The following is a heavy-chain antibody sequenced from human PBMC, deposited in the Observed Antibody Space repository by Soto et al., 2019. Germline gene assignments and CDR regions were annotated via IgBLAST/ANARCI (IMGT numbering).Heavy chain of an antibody. CDR2: IIPIFGTA. J-gene: IGHJ5*02. Sequence: SVKVSCKASGGTFSSYAISWVRQAPGQGLEWMGGIIPIFGTANYAQKFQGRVTITADESTSTAYMELSSLRSEDTAVYYCASGVVAAYDNWFDPWGQGTLVTVSS. CDR3: ASGVVAAYDNWFDP. D-gene: IGHD2-15*01. V-gene: IGHV1-69*13. CDR1: GGTFSSYA.